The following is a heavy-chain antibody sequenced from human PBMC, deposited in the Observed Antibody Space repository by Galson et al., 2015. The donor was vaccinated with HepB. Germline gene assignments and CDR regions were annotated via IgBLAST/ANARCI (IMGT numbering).Heavy chain of an antibody. D-gene: IGHD2-21*02. CDR1: GYTFTSYA. CDR3: ARIMQHIVVVTAIPSYDY. J-gene: IGHJ4*02. V-gene: IGHV1-3*01. CDR2: INPSGGNT. Sequence: SVKVSCKASGYTFTSYAMHWVRQAPGQRLEWMGIINPSGGNTNYAQKLQGRVTMTTDTSTSTAYMELRSLRSDDTAVYYCARIMQHIVVVTAIPSYDYWGQGTLVTVSS.